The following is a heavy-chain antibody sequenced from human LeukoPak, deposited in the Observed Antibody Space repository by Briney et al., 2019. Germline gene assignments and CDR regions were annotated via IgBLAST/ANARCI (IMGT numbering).Heavy chain of an antibody. Sequence: SETLSLTCTVSGGSISSYYWSWIRQPAGKELEWIGRIYTSGSTNYNPSLKSRVTMSVDTSKNQFSLKLSSVTAADTAVYYCARGPTSGSYFPFNAFDYWGQGTLVTVSS. CDR1: GGSISSYY. CDR3: ARGPTSGSYFPFNAFDY. CDR2: IYTSGST. J-gene: IGHJ4*02. V-gene: IGHV4-4*07. D-gene: IGHD1-26*01.